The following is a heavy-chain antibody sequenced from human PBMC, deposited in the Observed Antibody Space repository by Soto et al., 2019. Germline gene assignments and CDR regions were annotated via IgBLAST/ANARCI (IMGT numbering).Heavy chain of an antibody. D-gene: IGHD2-8*01. CDR1: GFTFINYA. CDR2: ISGGGDGT. Sequence: EVQLLESGGGLVQPGGSLRLSCAASGFTFINYAMIWVRQAPGKGLEWVSTISGGGDGTYYADSVRGQFTISRVNSKNTLYLQMNSLRADDTAIYYCAKKGLGSLKSFCSNSDCHYAFDLWGQGTVVTVSS. V-gene: IGHV3-23*01. J-gene: IGHJ3*01. CDR3: AKKGLGSLKSFCSNSDCHYAFDL.